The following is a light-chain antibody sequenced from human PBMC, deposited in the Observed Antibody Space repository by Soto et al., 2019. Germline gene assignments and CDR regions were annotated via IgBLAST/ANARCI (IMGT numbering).Light chain of an antibody. Sequence: DIQMTQSPSTLSGSVGDRVTITCRASQTISSWLAWYQQKPGKAPKLLIYKASTLKSGVPSRFSGSGSGTEFTLTISSLQPDDFATYYCQHYNGYSEAFGQGTKV. J-gene: IGKJ1*01. CDR3: QHYNGYSEA. V-gene: IGKV1-5*03. CDR2: KAS. CDR1: QTISSW.